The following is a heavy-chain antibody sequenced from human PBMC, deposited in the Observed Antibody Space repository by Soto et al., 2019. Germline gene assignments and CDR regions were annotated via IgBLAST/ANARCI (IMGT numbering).Heavy chain of an antibody. D-gene: IGHD6-19*01. Sequence: XXSLRLSYAASGFSFSNYPMRWVRQAPGKGLEWVSILSGPGTDTFYADSVKGRFSISRDNSKKTLYLQMNSLRADDTAVYYCVAGQYFFDYCGQGTLVTVSS. CDR3: VAGQYFFDY. CDR1: GFSFSNYP. V-gene: IGHV3-23*01. J-gene: IGHJ4*02. CDR2: LSGPGTDT.